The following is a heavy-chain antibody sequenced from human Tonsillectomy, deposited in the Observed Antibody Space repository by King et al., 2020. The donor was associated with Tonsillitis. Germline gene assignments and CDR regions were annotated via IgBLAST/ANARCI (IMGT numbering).Heavy chain of an antibody. V-gene: IGHV3-53*01. J-gene: IGHJ3*02. CDR2: IYSGGRP. CDR1: GFTVNSNY. D-gene: IGHD5-18*01. CDR3: ARAEPDTGGVAFDI. Sequence: VQLVEAGGGLIQPGGSLRLSCEASGFTVNSNYMSWVRQAPGKGLEWVSVIYSGGRPYYADSVKGRFTISRDNSRNTLYLQMNSLRTEDTAVYYCARAEPDTGGVAFDIWGQGTMVTVSS.